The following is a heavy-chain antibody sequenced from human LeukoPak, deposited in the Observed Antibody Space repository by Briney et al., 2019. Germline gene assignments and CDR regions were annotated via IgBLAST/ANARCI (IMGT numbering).Heavy chain of an antibody. V-gene: IGHV3-20*04. D-gene: IGHD2-21*02. Sequence: GGSLRLSCAASGFTFSSYSMNWVRQAPGKGLEWVSGINWNGGSTGYADSVKGRFTISRDNAKNSLYLQMNSLRAEDTALYYCARAGIVVVTAYFDYWGQGTLVTVSS. CDR1: GFTFSSYS. CDR3: ARAGIVVVTAYFDY. J-gene: IGHJ4*02. CDR2: INWNGGST.